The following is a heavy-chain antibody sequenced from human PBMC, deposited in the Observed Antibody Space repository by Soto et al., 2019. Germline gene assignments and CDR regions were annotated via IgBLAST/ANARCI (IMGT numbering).Heavy chain of an antibody. CDR3: ALQYGSGSYYNPYFDY. CDR2: INPNSGGT. J-gene: IGHJ4*02. CDR1: GYTFTGYY. D-gene: IGHD3-10*01. V-gene: IGHV1-2*04. Sequence: ASVKVSCKASGYTFTGYYMHWVRQAPGQGLEWMGWINPNSGGTNYAQKFQGWVTMTRDTSISTAYMELSRLRSDDTAVYYCALQYGSGSYYNPYFDYWGQGTLVA.